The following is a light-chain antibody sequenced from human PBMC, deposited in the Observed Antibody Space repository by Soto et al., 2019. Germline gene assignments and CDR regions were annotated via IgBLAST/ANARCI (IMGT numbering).Light chain of an antibody. Sequence: EIVLTQSPGTLSLSPGERATLSCRASQSVGSYLAWYQQKPGQAPRLLIYDASNRATGIPARFSGSGSGPEFSLTISSLEPEDFAIYYCQQRTNWQFSFGPGTKVDRK. CDR1: QSVGSY. CDR3: QQRTNWQFS. J-gene: IGKJ3*01. V-gene: IGKV3-11*01. CDR2: DAS.